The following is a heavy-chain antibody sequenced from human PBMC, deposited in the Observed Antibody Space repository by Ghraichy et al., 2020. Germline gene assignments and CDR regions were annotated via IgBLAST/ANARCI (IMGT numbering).Heavy chain of an antibody. D-gene: IGHD2-21*01. CDR3: ARELFCGNSDCYTAPDY. CDR1: GFSLSSYV. Sequence: GGSLRLSCAASGFSLSSYVMHWVRQAPGKGLEWVAVISYDGRNKYYADSVKGRFTISRDNSENTLSLQMNSLRTDDTAVYYCARELFCGNSDCYTAPDYWGQGTLVTVSS. V-gene: IGHV3-30*04. J-gene: IGHJ4*02. CDR2: ISYDGRNK.